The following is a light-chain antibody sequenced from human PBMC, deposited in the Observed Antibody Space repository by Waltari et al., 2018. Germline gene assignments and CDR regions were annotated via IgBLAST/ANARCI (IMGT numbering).Light chain of an antibody. J-gene: IGKJ3*01. CDR3: QQRVT. CDR1: QSSSY. V-gene: IGKV3-11*01. Sequence: EIVLTQSPATPSLSPGERATLSCRTSQSSSYLAWYQHKPGQAPRLLIYDASNRATGIPARFSGSGSGTDFTLTISSLEPEDFAVYYCQQRVTFGPGTKVD. CDR2: DAS.